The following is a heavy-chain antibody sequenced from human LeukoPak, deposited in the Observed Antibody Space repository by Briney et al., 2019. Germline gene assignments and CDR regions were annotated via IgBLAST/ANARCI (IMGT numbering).Heavy chain of an antibody. D-gene: IGHD6-13*01. Sequence: GGSLRLPCAASGFTFTVYAMSWVRQAPGKGLEWVSAISGSSDNTYFADSVKGRFTISRDNSKNTVSLQMNSLRAEDTAVYYCARDGGNSWDYWGQGTLVTVSS. CDR2: ISGSSDNT. V-gene: IGHV3-23*01. J-gene: IGHJ4*02. CDR3: ARDGGNSWDY. CDR1: GFTFTVYA.